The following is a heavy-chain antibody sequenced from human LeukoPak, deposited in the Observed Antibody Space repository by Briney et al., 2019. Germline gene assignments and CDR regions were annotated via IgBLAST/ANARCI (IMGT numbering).Heavy chain of an antibody. J-gene: IGHJ6*03. V-gene: IGHV3-74*01. D-gene: IGHD6-13*01. CDR3: ARETYSSSWSAKFYYYYYMDV. CDR2: INSDGSST. Sequence: GGSLRLSCAASGFTFSSYWMHWVRQAPGKGLVWVSRINSDGSSTSYADSVKGRFTISRDNAKNSLYLQMNSVRAEDTAVYYCARETYSSSWSAKFYYYYYMDVWGKGTTVTVSS. CDR1: GFTFSSYW.